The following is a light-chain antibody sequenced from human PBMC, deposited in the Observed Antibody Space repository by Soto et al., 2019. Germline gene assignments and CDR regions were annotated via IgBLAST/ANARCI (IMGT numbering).Light chain of an antibody. CDR1: SSDVGSYNL. CDR2: EGN. J-gene: IGLJ1*01. V-gene: IGLV2-23*01. CDR3: CSYAGTNTFV. Sequence: QSALTQPASVSGSPGQSITISCTGTSSDVGSYNLVSWYQQHPGKAPKLYEGNKRPSGVSNRFSGSKSANTASLTISGLQTEDEADYYCCSYAGTNTFVFGTGTKLTVL.